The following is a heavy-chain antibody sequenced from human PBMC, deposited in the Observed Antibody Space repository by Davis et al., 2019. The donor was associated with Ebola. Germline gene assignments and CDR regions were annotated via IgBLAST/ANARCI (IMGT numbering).Heavy chain of an antibody. J-gene: IGHJ5*01. Sequence: SETLSLTCAVYGGSFKSYYWNWIRQPPGKGLEWIGEINHGGSSKYNPSLKSRVTMSADTSTNPVSLKLSSVTAADTAVYYCVRSITMIRGVIPWFDPWGQGTLVAVSS. CDR1: GGSFKSYY. CDR2: INHGGSS. D-gene: IGHD3-10*01. V-gene: IGHV4-34*01. CDR3: VRSITMIRGVIPWFDP.